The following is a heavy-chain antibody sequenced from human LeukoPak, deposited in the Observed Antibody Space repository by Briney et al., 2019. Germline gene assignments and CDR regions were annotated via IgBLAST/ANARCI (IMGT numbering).Heavy chain of an antibody. D-gene: IGHD3-10*01. CDR2: ISSSGSTI. CDR3: ARETITMVRGVISKTFDY. Sequence: GGSLRLSCAASGFPFSSYEMNWVRQAPGKGLEWVSYISSSGSTIYYADSVKGRFTISRDNGKNSLYLQMNSLRAEDTAVYYCARETITMVRGVISKTFDYWGQGTLVTVSS. J-gene: IGHJ4*02. V-gene: IGHV3-48*03. CDR1: GFPFSSYE.